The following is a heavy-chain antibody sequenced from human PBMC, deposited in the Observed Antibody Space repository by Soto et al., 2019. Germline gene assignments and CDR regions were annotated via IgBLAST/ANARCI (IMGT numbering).Heavy chain of an antibody. CDR1: GFTFSSYG. CDR3: ARGDPPLGFDY. V-gene: IGHV3-33*01. Sequence: QVQLVESGGGVVQPGRSLRLSCAASGFTFSSYGMHWVRQAPGKGLEWVAVIWYDGSNKYYADSVKGRFTISRDKSKNTLYLQMNSLRAEYTAVYYCARGDPPLGFDYWGQGTLVTVSS. J-gene: IGHJ4*02. CDR2: IWYDGSNK.